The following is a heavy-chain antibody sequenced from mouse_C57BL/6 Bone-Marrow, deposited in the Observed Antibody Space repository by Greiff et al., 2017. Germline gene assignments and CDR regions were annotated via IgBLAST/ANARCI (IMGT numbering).Heavy chain of an antibody. J-gene: IGHJ3*01. D-gene: IGHD1-1*01. CDR1: GFTFSDYG. Sequence: EVQLVEPGGGLVKPGGSLKLSCAASGFTFSDYGMHWVRQAPEKGLEWVAYISSGSSTIYYADTVKGRFTISRDNAKNTLFLQMTSLRSEDTAMYYCARDYYGSRAWFAYWGQGTLVTVSA. CDR2: ISSGSSTI. CDR3: ARDYYGSRAWFAY. V-gene: IGHV5-17*01.